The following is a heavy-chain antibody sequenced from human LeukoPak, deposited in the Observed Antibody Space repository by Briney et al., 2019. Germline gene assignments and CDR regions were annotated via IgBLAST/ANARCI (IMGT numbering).Heavy chain of an antibody. D-gene: IGHD6-25*01. Sequence: QPGGSLRLSCAASGFIFSTYWMHWVRQAPGKGLVWVSRIKTDGSITTYADSVKGRFTISRDNAKNTLYLQMNSLRAEDTAVYHCARRVDSATWGSTLVSWGQGTLVTVSS. CDR3: ARRVDSATWGSTLVS. CDR1: GFIFSTYW. J-gene: IGHJ4*02. CDR2: IKTDGSIT. V-gene: IGHV3-74*01.